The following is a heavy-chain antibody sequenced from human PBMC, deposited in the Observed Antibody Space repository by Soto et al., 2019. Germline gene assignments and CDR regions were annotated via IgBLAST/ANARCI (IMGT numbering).Heavy chain of an antibody. V-gene: IGHV4-59*01. D-gene: IGHD2-21*02. CDR1: GGSMSYYY. CDR3: ARVGEDRIVTGNWYFDL. Sequence: SETLSLTCTVSGGSMSYYYWSWIRQPPGKGLEWIGYIYCSGSTNYNPSLKSRVTISIDTSKNQFSLKLISVTAADTAVYYCARVGEDRIVTGNWYFDLWSRGSLVTAPQ. J-gene: IGHJ2*01. CDR2: IYCSGST.